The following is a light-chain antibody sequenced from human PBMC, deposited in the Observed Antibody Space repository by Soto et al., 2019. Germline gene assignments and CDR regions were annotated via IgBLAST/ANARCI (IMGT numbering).Light chain of an antibody. CDR1: QGITTY. V-gene: IGKV1-9*01. CDR3: QQLNSYPLT. Sequence: DIQLTQSPSFLSASVGDRVTITCRASQGITTYLAWYQQKPGKAPKLLIYGASTLQSGVPSRFSGSGSGTEFTFTISSLQPEDFAAYYCQQLNSYPLTFGQGTRLEIK. J-gene: IGKJ5*01. CDR2: GAS.